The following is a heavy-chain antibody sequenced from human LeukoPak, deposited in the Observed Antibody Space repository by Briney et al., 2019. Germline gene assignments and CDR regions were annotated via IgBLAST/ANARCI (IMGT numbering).Heavy chain of an antibody. D-gene: IGHD1-1*01. Sequence: GGSLRLSCTASGFTFRSYWMHWVRQAPGKGLVWVSHASTDGSSTSYADSVKGRFTISRDNAKNTLYLQMNSLRAEDTGVYYCARMYNWNDGGSTWFDPWGQGTLVTVSS. CDR3: ARMYNWNDGGSTWFDP. V-gene: IGHV3-74*01. CDR2: ASTDGSST. CDR1: GFTFRSYW. J-gene: IGHJ5*02.